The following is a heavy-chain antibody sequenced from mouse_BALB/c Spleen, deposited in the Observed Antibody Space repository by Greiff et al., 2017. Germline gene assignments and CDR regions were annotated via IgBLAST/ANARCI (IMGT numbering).Heavy chain of an antibody. J-gene: IGHJ2*01. V-gene: IGHV2-9*02. CDR2: IWAGGST. D-gene: IGHD2-4*01. CDR1: GFSLTSYG. Sequence: VKLVVSGPGLVAPSQSLSITCTVSGFSLTSYGVHWVRQPPGKGLEWLGVIWAGGSTNYNSALMSRLSISKDNSKSQVFLKMNSLQTDDTAMYYCARDASVYYDYERHYFDYWGQGTTLTVSS. CDR3: ARDASVYYDYERHYFDY.